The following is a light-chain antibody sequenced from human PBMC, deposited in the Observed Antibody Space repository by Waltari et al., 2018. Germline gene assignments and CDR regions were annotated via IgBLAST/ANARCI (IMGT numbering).Light chain of an antibody. CDR2: EVS. Sequence: QSALTQPASVSGSPGQSITISSPGTSRDVGGYHYASGYQQHPGKAPKLMIYEVSNRPSGVSNRFSGSKSGNTASLTISGLQAEDEADYYCSSYTSSSTLVFGGGTKLTVL. CDR3: SSYTSSSTLV. V-gene: IGLV2-14*01. J-gene: IGLJ2*01. CDR1: SRDVGGYHY.